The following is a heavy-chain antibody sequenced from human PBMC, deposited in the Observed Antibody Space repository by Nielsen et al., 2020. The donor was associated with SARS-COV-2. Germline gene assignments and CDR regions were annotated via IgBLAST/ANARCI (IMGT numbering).Heavy chain of an antibody. J-gene: IGHJ4*02. D-gene: IGHD5-12*01. CDR1: GFTFSSHA. CDR3: ARDGRIGYGVYLDY. CDR2: INTGGDTT. Sequence: GESLKISCAASGFTFSSHAMSWVRQAPEKGLEWVSAINTGGDTTYYADSVKGRFTISRDNSKNTLYLQMNGLRAEDTATYYCARDGRIGYGVYLDYWGQGTPVTVSS. V-gene: IGHV3-23*01.